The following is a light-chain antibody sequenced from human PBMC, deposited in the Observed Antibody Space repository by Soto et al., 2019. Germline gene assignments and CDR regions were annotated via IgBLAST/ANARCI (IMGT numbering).Light chain of an antibody. J-gene: IGKJ1*01. CDR2: LGS. V-gene: IGKV2-28*01. CDR3: MQDLRNLWT. CDR1: QSLLNSNGNNS. Sequence: DIVMTQFPLSLPVTPGEPASISCTSSQSLLNSNGNNSLDWYLQKPGQSPQLLIHLGSKRASGVXDXXSASGSGTSYTLKISRVEAEDVGVYYCMQDLRNLWTFGKGTKVEIK.